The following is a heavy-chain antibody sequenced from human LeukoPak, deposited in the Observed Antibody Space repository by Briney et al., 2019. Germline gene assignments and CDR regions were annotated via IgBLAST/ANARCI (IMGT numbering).Heavy chain of an antibody. CDR2: INPYSGGT. CDR3: ARSYGSSGYYAANYYFDY. D-gene: IGHD3-22*01. Sequence: ASVKVSCKASGYTFTGYYMHWVRQAPGQGLEWMGWINPYSGGTNYAQKFQGRVTMTRDTSISTAYMELSRLRSDDTAVYYCARSYGSSGYYAANYYFDYWGQGTLVTVSS. CDR1: GYTFTGYY. J-gene: IGHJ4*02. V-gene: IGHV1-2*02.